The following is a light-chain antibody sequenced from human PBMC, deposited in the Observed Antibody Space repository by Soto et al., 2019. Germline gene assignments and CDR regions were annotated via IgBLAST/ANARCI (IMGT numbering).Light chain of an antibody. V-gene: IGKV1-27*01. CDR1: QDIITS. CDR2: DAS. Sequence: DIQMTQSPSSLSASIGDRVTITCRASQDIITSLCWYQQKPGKAPKLLIYDASTLQSGVPSRFSGSGSGTDFTLTISSLQPEDVATYYCQKYNSALSWTFGQGTKVDIK. J-gene: IGKJ1*01. CDR3: QKYNSALSWT.